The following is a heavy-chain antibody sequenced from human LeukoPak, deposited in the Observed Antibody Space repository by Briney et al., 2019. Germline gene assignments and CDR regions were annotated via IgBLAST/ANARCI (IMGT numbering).Heavy chain of an antibody. D-gene: IGHD3-3*01. J-gene: IGHJ5*02. Sequence: GGPLRLSCAASGFTFSSYAMSWVRQAPGKGLEWVSAISGSGGSTYYADSVKGRFTISRDNSKNTLYLQMNSLRAEDTAVYYCAKVNPYYDFWSGYSRFDPWGQGTLVTVSS. V-gene: IGHV3-23*01. CDR2: ISGSGGST. CDR1: GFTFSSYA. CDR3: AKVNPYYDFWSGYSRFDP.